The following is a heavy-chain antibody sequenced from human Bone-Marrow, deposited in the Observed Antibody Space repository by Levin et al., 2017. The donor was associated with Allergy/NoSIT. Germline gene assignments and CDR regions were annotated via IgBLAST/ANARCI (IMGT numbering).Heavy chain of an antibody. D-gene: IGHD3-3*01. CDR1: GGSISSYY. CDR3: ARAHHKGSEVGSGVYYYYYGMDV. Sequence: SQTLSLTCTVSGGSISSYYWSWIRQPPGKGLEWIGYIYYSGSTNYNPSLKSRVTISVDTSKNQFSLKLSSVTAADTAVYYCARAHHKGSEVGSGVYYYYYGMDVWGQGTTVTVSS. V-gene: IGHV4-59*01. CDR2: IYYSGST. J-gene: IGHJ6*02.